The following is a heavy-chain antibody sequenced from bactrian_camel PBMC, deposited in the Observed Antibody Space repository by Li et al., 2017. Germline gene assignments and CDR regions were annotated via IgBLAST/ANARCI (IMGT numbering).Heavy chain of an antibody. CDR3: AKHWNY. CDR2: SSSGALSL. J-gene: IGHJ4*01. D-gene: IGHD8*01. V-gene: IGHV3S40*01. Sequence: VQLVESGGGLVQPGGSLRFSCAASGFSFSTTYMSWVRQAPGKGLEWVSSSSSGALSLVYADSVKGRFTISRDNAKNTVYLQINSLKLEDTAVYYCAKHWNYWGRGTQVTVS. CDR1: GFSFSTTY.